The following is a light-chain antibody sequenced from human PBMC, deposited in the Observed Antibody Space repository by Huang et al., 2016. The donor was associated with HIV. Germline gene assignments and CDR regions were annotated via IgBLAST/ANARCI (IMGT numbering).Light chain of an antibody. Sequence: DIQMTQSPSSLSASVGDRVTITSRASQTITSYLSLYQQKTGKAPKRLIYGGASLQGGGKPAFRSSGDGTEFPPTISSLQPEDFAAYYCQQSYFTPLTFGGGTRLDIK. V-gene: IGKV1-39*01. CDR2: GGA. CDR1: QTITSY. J-gene: IGKJ4*01. CDR3: QQSYFTPLT.